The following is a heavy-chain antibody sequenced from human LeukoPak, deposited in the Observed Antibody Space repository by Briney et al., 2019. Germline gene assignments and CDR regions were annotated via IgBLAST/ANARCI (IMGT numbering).Heavy chain of an antibody. CDR3: ARLAARLSWFDP. CDR2: IYYSGSI. D-gene: IGHD5-12*01. CDR1: GFTFSSYW. Sequence: GSLRLSCAASGFTFSSYWMSWVRQPPGKGLEWIGSIYYSGSIYYNPSLKSRVTISVDTSKNQFSLRVRSVTAADTAVYYCARLAARLSWFDPWGQGTLVTVSS. J-gene: IGHJ5*02. V-gene: IGHV4-39*01.